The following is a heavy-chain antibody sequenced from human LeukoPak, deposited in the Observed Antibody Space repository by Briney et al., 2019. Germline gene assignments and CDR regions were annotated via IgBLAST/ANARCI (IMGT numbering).Heavy chain of an antibody. CDR3: ARDRLHFVYVRNEYWYFDL. CDR2: IKQDGSEK. D-gene: IGHD3-3*02. V-gene: IGHV3-7*01. J-gene: IGHJ2*01. CDR1: GFTFSSYW. Sequence: PGGSLRLSCGASGFTFSSYWMSWVRQAPGKGLEWVANIKQDGSEKYYVDSVKGRFTISRDNAKNSLYLQMNSLRAEDTAVYYCARDRLHFVYVRNEYWYFDLWGRGTLVTVSS.